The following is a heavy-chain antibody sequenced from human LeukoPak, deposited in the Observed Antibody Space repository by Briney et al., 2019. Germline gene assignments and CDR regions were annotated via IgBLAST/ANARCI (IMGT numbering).Heavy chain of an antibody. CDR1: GFTFSSYA. D-gene: IGHD3-22*01. Sequence: GGSLRLSCAASGFTFSSYAMSWVRQAPGKGLEWVSAISGSGGSTYYADSVKGRFTISRDNSKNTLYLQMNSLRAEDTAVHYCAKDDYYDSSGYDYWGQGTLVTVSS. CDR3: AKDDYYDSSGYDY. CDR2: ISGSGGST. V-gene: IGHV3-23*01. J-gene: IGHJ4*02.